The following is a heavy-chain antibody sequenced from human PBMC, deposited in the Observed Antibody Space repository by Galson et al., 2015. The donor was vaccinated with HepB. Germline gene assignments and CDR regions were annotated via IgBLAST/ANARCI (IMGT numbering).Heavy chain of an antibody. CDR2: INAGNGNT. D-gene: IGHD2-21*01. CDR1: GYTFTSYA. J-gene: IGHJ4*02. CDR3: ARASCGGDCYLFDY. Sequence: SVKVSCKASGYTFTSYAMHWVRQAPGQRLEWMGWINAGNGNTKYSQKFQGRVTITRDTSASTAYMELSSLRSEDTAVYYCARASCGGDCYLFDYWGQGTLVTVSS. V-gene: IGHV1-3*01.